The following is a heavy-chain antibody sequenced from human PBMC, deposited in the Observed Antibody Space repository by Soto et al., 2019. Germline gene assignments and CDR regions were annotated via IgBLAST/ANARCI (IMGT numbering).Heavy chain of an antibody. Sequence: QLQLQESGPGLVKPSETLSLTCTVSGGSISSSSYYWGWIRQPPGKGLEWIGSIYYSGSTYYNPSLKSRVTRSVDTSKNQFSLKLSSVTAADTAVYYCARGATSMVRGVIIWFDPWGQGTLVTVSS. D-gene: IGHD3-10*01. CDR1: GGSISSSSYY. V-gene: IGHV4-39*01. J-gene: IGHJ5*02. CDR2: IYYSGST. CDR3: ARGATSMVRGVIIWFDP.